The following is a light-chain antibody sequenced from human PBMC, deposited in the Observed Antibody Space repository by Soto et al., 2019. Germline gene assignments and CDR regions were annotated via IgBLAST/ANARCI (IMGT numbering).Light chain of an antibody. Sequence: QPVLTQPPSVSGAPGQRVTISCTGSSSNIGAGYDVHWYQQLPGTAPKLLIYGNSNRPSGVPDRFSGSKSGTSASLAITGLQAEDEADYYCQSYDSTHVFFGGGTKVTVL. J-gene: IGLJ2*01. CDR2: GNS. CDR1: SSNIGAGYD. CDR3: QSYDSTHVF. V-gene: IGLV1-40*01.